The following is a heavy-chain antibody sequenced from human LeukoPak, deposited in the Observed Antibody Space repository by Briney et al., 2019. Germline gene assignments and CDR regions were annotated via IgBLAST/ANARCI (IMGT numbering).Heavy chain of an antibody. CDR2: AFYTGSN. J-gene: IGHJ4*02. CDR1: GGSVSNTNYY. V-gene: IGHV4-39*01. D-gene: IGHD5-18*01. Sequence: PSETLSLTCSVSGGSVSNTNYYWGWIRQPPGKGLKWIGSAFYTGSNYYNPSLKSRVTISVDTSKNRFSLGLSSVTAADTAVYWCARQNVDTAMIIDYWGQGILVTVSS. CDR3: ARQNVDTAMIIDY.